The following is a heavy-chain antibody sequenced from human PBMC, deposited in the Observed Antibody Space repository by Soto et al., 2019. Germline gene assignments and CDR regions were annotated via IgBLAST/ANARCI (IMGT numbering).Heavy chain of an antibody. J-gene: IGHJ6*02. D-gene: IGHD2-8*02. CDR2: ISSSSTYI. Sequence: GGSLRLSCAASGFTFSSYSMNWVRQAPGKGLEWVSSISSSSTYIYYADSVKGRFTISRDNAKNSMSLQVNSLRAEDTAVYYCTRGGTGGSCIAGACQSAMDVWGQGTTVTVSS. CDR3: TRGGTGGSCIAGACQSAMDV. V-gene: IGHV3-21*01. CDR1: GFTFSSYS.